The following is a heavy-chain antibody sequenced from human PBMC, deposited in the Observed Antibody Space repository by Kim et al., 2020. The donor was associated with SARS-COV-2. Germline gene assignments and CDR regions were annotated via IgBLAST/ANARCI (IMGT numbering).Heavy chain of an antibody. CDR1: GGSISSSSYY. CDR3: ARVLRGSTFYYYYYGMDV. CDR2: IYYSGST. J-gene: IGHJ6*02. V-gene: IGHV4-39*01. D-gene: IGHD3-3*02. Sequence: SETLSLTCTVSGGSISSSSYYWGWIRQPPGKGLEWIGSIYYSGSTYYNPSLKSRVTISVDTSKNQFSLKLSSVTAADTAVYYCARVLRGSTFYYYYYGMDVWGQGATVPVSS.